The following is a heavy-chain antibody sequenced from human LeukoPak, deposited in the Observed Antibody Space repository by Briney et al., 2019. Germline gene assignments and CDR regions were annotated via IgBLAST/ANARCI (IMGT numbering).Heavy chain of an antibody. V-gene: IGHV4-34*01. D-gene: IGHD3-3*01. CDR2: INHSGST. Sequence: SETLSLTCAVYGGSFSGYYWSWIRKPPGKGLEWIGEINHSGSTNYNPSLKSRVTISVDTSKNQFSLKLSSVTAADTAVYYCARGSSRITIFGVVIIPGYYFDYRGQGTLVTVSS. CDR3: ARGSSRITIFGVVIIPGYYFDY. J-gene: IGHJ4*02. CDR1: GGSFSGYY.